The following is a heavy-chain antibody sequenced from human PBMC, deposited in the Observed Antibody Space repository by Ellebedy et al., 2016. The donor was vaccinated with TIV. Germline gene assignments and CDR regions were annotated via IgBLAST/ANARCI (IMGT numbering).Heavy chain of an antibody. CDR2: VSANGGST. CDR3: AKDRYTDRGRYFDY. J-gene: IGHJ4*02. CDR1: GFSFSSYA. D-gene: IGHD5-24*01. V-gene: IGHV3-23*01. Sequence: GESLKISXAGSGFSFSSYATTWVRQAPGKGLDWVSAVSANGGSTYYADSVKGRFTISRDNSKNTLYLQMNSLRAEDTAVYYCAKDRYTDRGRYFDYWGQGTLVTVSS.